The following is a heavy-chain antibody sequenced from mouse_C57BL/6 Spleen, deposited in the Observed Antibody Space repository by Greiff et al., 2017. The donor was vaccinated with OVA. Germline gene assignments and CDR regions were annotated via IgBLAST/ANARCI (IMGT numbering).Heavy chain of an antibody. D-gene: IGHD1-1*01. CDR1: GYSITSGYY. Sequence: EVKLLESGPGLVKPSQSLSLTCSVTGYSITSGYYWNWIRQFPGNKLEWMGYISYDGSNNYNPSLKNRISITRDTSKNQFFLKLNSVTTEDTATYYCARAVVGFDYWGQGTTLTVSS. CDR3: ARAVVGFDY. J-gene: IGHJ2*01. CDR2: ISYDGSN. V-gene: IGHV3-6*01.